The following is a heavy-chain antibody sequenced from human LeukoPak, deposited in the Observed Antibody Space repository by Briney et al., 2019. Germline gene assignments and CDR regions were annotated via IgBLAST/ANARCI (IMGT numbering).Heavy chain of an antibody. CDR3: AKVLRGCSSTSCFLQH. D-gene: IGHD2-2*01. V-gene: IGHV3-30*02. CDR1: GFTFSSYG. Sequence: GGSLRLSCAASGFTFSSYGMHWVRQAPGKGLEWVAFIRYDGSNKYYADSVKGRFTISRDNSKNTLYLQMNSLRAEDTAVYYCAKVLRGCSSTSCFLQHWGQGTLVTVSS. J-gene: IGHJ1*01. CDR2: IRYDGSNK.